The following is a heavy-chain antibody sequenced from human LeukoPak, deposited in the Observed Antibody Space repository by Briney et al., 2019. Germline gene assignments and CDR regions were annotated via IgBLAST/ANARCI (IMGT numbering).Heavy chain of an antibody. CDR1: GFTFSSYG. D-gene: IGHD3-22*01. V-gene: IGHV3-30*18. Sequence: GGSLKLSCAASGFTFSSYGMHWVRQAPGKGLEWVAVISYDGSNKYYADSVKGRFTISRDNSKNTLYLQMNSLRAEDTAVYYCAKLGGYYDSSGYSFDPWGQGTLVIVSS. CDR3: AKLGGYYDSSGYSFDP. J-gene: IGHJ5*02. CDR2: ISYDGSNK.